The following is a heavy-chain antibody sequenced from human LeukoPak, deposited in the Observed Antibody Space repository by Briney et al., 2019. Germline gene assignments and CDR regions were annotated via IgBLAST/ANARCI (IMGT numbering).Heavy chain of an antibody. Sequence: GGSLRLSCAASGFTYSSYAMSWVRQAPGKGLEWVSAISGSGGNTYYADFVKGRFTISRDNSKNTLDLQMNSLRAEDTGVYYCANGYVAAAGNWFDPWGQGTLVTVSS. CDR3: ANGYVAAAGNWFDP. D-gene: IGHD6-13*01. V-gene: IGHV3-23*01. CDR2: ISGSGGNT. CDR1: GFTYSSYA. J-gene: IGHJ5*02.